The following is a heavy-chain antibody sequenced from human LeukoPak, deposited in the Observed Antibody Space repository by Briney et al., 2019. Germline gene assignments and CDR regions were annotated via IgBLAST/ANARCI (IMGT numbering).Heavy chain of an antibody. J-gene: IGHJ6*02. Sequence: GGSLRLSCAASGFTFSSYSMNWVRQAPGKGLEWVSYISSSSSTIYYADSVKGRFTISRDNAKNSLYLQMNSLRAEDTAVYYCAREAYYYDSSGYYYSYYYYGMDVWGQGTTVTVSS. CDR3: AREAYYYDSSGYYYSYYYYGMDV. V-gene: IGHV3-48*04. D-gene: IGHD3-22*01. CDR1: GFTFSSYS. CDR2: ISSSSSTI.